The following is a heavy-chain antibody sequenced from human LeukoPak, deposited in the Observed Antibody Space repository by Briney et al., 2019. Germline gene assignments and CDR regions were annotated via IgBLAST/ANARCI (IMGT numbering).Heavy chain of an antibody. V-gene: IGHV4-38-2*02. CDR3: ARESLSYGGYVSY. CDR1: GYSISSGYY. Sequence: SSETLSLTCTVSGYSISSGYYWGWIRQPPGKGLEWIGSIYHSGSTYYNPSLKSRVTISVDTSKNQFSLKLSSVTAADTAVYYCARESLSYGGYVSYWGQGTLVTVSS. CDR2: IYHSGST. J-gene: IGHJ4*02. D-gene: IGHD5-12*01.